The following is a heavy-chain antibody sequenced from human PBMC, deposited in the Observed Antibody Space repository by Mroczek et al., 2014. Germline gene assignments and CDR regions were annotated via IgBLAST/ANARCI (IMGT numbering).Heavy chain of an antibody. D-gene: IGHD1-7*01. Sequence: QVQLQESGGGVVQPGRSLRLSCAASGFTFSSYGMHWVRQAPGKGLEWVAVISYDGSNKYYADSVKGRFTISRDNSKNTLYLQMNSLRAEDTAVYYCATLTGTQAVPFDYWAREPWSPSPQ. V-gene: IGHV3-30*03. CDR1: GFTFSSYG. J-gene: IGHJ4*02. CDR3: ATLTGTQAVPFDY. CDR2: ISYDGSNK.